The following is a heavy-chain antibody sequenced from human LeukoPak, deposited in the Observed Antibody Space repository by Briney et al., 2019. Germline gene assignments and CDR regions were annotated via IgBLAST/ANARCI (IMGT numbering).Heavy chain of an antibody. Sequence: GASVKVSCKASGYAFTGYYMHWVRQAPGQGLEWMGWINPNSGGTNYAQKFQGRVTMTRDTSISTAYMELSRLRSDDTAVYYCASDAHYYYYYMDVWGKGTTVTVSS. V-gene: IGHV1-2*02. CDR3: ASDAHYYYYYMDV. CDR2: INPNSGGT. J-gene: IGHJ6*03. CDR1: GYAFTGYY.